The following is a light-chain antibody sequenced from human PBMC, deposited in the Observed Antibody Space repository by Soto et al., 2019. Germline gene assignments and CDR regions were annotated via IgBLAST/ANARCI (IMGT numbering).Light chain of an antibody. CDR1: QSIGSW. CDR3: QQYSTYSRT. V-gene: IGKV1-5*03. J-gene: IGKJ1*01. Sequence: DIQITPSSSILSSSVGDRVTLTCRASQSIGSWLAWYQHKPGKAPKLLIYKASSLESGVPLRFSGSGSGTEFTLTISSLQRDDFATYYCQQYSTYSRTFGQGTKVDI. CDR2: KAS.